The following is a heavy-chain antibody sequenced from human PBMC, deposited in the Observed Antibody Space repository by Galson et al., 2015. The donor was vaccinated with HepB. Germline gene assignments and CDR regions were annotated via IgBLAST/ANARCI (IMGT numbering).Heavy chain of an antibody. CDR2: ISRRGDKT. Sequence: SLRLSCAASGFTFNRCAMSWVRQAPGKGLEWISAISRRGDKTDYADSIKGRFTISRDNSKNTLYLQMNSLRVEDTAVYYCAKDQREFYYYDSSGYYFDSWGQGTLVTVSS. CDR1: GFTFNRCA. J-gene: IGHJ4*02. CDR3: AKDQREFYYYDSSGYYFDS. V-gene: IGHV3-23*01. D-gene: IGHD3-22*01.